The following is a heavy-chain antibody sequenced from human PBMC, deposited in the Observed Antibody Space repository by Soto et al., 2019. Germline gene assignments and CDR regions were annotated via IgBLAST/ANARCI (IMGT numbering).Heavy chain of an antibody. CDR1: VLTFRNDW. V-gene: IGHV3-7*03. Sequence: WWSLRLSCSGSVLTFRNDWLTWFRQAPGKGLEWVANINQDGSERYYVDSVRGRFTISRDNVENSLYLQLNSLRPEDTAVYYCAVYGYGVSAAASWGQGTLVTVSS. J-gene: IGHJ5*02. CDR3: AVYGYGVSAAAS. D-gene: IGHD5-18*01. CDR2: INQDGSER.